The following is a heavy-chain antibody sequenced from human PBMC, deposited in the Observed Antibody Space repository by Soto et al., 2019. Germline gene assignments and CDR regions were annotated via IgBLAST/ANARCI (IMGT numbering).Heavy chain of an antibody. CDR1: GGSISESNW. CDR3: ARATAAPVQFDY. Sequence: QVRLEESGPGLVKPSGTLSLTCAVSGGSISESNWWSWVRQPPGKGLEWIGDIYHSGMTNYNSSLKSRVTISVDRSKTQLSLKLNSVTTADTAVYYCARATAAPVQFDYWGQGTLVTVSS. J-gene: IGHJ4*02. CDR2: IYHSGMT. V-gene: IGHV4-4*02. D-gene: IGHD6-13*01.